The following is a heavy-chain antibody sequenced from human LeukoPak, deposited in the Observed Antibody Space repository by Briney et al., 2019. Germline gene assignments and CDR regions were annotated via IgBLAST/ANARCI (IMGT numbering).Heavy chain of an antibody. CDR2: ISGSGGST. D-gene: IGHD6-6*01. V-gene: IGHV3-23*01. CDR3: ANHALAARPPYYYYYYMDV. J-gene: IGHJ6*03. Sequence: GGSLRLSCAASGFTFSDHYMDWVRQAPGKGLEWVSAISGSGGSTYYADSVKGRFTISRDNSKNTLYLQMNSLRAEDTAVYYCANHALAARPPYYYYYYMDVWGKGTTVTVSS. CDR1: GFTFSDHY.